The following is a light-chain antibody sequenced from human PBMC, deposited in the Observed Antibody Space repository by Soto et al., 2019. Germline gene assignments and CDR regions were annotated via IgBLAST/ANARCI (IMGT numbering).Light chain of an antibody. CDR1: QSVSSSY. V-gene: IGKV3-20*01. CDR3: QQYNNWPPWT. CDR2: GAS. Sequence: PVQLVPLPCTAIQSVSSSYLNWYQQKPGQAPRLLIYGASTRATGIPDRFSGSGSGTDFTLTISRLEPEDFAVYYCQQYNNWPPWTFGQGTKVDIK. J-gene: IGKJ1*01.